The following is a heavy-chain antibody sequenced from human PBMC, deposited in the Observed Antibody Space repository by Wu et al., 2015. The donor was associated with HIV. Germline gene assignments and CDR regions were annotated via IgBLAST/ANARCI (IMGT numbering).Heavy chain of an antibody. CDR1: GYTFTSYG. CDR2: ISAYNGNT. D-gene: IGHD3-3*01. V-gene: IGHV1-18*01. Sequence: QVQLVQSGAEVKKPGASVKVSCKASGYTFTSYGISWVRQAPGQGLEWMGWISAYNGNTNYAQKLQGRVTMTTDTSLSTAYMELSRLRSDDTAVYYCARVGDVPLESVPKRHSYYFDYVGPGNPSHRLL. CDR3: ARVGDVPLESVPKRHSYYFDY. J-gene: IGHJ4*02.